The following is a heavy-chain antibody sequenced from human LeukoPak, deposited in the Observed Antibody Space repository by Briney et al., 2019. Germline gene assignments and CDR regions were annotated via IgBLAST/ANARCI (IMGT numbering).Heavy chain of an antibody. V-gene: IGHV4-61*08. D-gene: IGHD3-10*01. Sequence: PSETLSLTCTVSGGFISSGGYYWSWIRQHPGKGLEWIGYIYYSGSTYYNPSLKSRVTISVDTSKNQFSLKLSSVTAADTAVYYCARTGSLSLYYYGSGSYPDYYYYYGMDVWGQGTTVTVSS. CDR2: IYYSGST. CDR1: GGFISSGGYY. J-gene: IGHJ6*02. CDR3: ARTGSLSLYYYGSGSYPDYYYYYGMDV.